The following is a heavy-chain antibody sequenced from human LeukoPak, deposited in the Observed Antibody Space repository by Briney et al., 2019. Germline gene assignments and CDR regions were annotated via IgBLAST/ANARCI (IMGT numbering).Heavy chain of an antibody. CDR2: MNPNSGNT. V-gene: IGHV1-8*01. Sequence: RASVKVSCKASGYTFTSYDINWVRQATGQGREWMGWMNPNSGNTGYAQKFQGRVTMTRNTSISTAYMELSSLRSEDTAVYYCARSRYSGSYGDYWGQGTLVTVSS. CDR3: ARSRYSGSYGDY. J-gene: IGHJ4*02. D-gene: IGHD1-26*01. CDR1: GYTFTSYD.